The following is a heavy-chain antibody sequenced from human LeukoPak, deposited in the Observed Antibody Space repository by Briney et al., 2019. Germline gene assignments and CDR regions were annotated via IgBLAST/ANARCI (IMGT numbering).Heavy chain of an antibody. CDR2: INAAGMSS. V-gene: IGHV3-74*01. Sequence: GGSLRLSCEASGFTFRSYWMHWVRQAPGKGLVWVSRINAAGMSSDYADSAKGRFTISRDNANNMLYLQIHSLGAEDTAVYYCARAYSDVGDAFDIWGQGTMVTVSS. J-gene: IGHJ3*02. CDR1: GFTFRSYW. CDR3: ARAYSDVGDAFDI. D-gene: IGHD4-11*01.